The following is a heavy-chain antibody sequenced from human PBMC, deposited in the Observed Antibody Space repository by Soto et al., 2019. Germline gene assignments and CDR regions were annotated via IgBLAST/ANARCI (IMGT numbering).Heavy chain of an antibody. CDR1: GVSIVSGGYY. CDR3: AREMGYSYGGTNWFYP. V-gene: IGHV4-31*03. D-gene: IGHD5-18*01. Sequence: SETLSLTCTVSGVSIVSGGYYWILIRQHPGKGLEWIGYIYYSGSTYYNPSLKSRVTISVDTSKNQFSLKLSSVTAADTAVYYCAREMGYSYGGTNWFYPCGQGTLVTVSS. J-gene: IGHJ5*02. CDR2: IYYSGST.